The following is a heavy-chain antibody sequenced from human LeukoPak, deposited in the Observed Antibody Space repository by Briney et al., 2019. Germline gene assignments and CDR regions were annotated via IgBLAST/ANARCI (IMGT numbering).Heavy chain of an antibody. CDR2: IYGGSNT. CDR1: GFSVSSNY. CDR3: AKGRSEQLVDAFDI. J-gene: IGHJ3*02. V-gene: IGHV3-53*05. Sequence: PGGSLRLSCAASGFSVSSNYMTWVRQAPGKGLEWVSVIYGGSNTYYADSVKGRFTISRDNAKNSLYLQMNSLRAEDMALYYCAKGRSEQLVDAFDIWGQGTMVTVSS. D-gene: IGHD6-6*01.